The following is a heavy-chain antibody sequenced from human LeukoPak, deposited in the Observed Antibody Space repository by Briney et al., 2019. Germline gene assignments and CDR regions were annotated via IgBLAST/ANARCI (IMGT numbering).Heavy chain of an antibody. Sequence: PSETLSLTCAVYGGSFSGYYWSWICQPPGKGLECVGEINQSGSTNYNPALKSRVTISVDTSKNQFSLKLSSVTAADTAVYYCARVGYYGSGSSRPPHYWGQGTLVTVSS. CDR1: GGSFSGYY. V-gene: IGHV4-34*01. CDR3: ARVGYYGSGSSRPPHY. D-gene: IGHD3-10*01. CDR2: INQSGST. J-gene: IGHJ4*02.